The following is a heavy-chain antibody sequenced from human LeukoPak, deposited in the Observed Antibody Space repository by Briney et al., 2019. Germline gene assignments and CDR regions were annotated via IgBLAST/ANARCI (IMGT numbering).Heavy chain of an antibody. CDR3: ARDLATMVRGVITSLDY. CDR2: INPNSGGT. D-gene: IGHD3-10*01. Sequence: ASVTVSCKASGYTFTGYYMHWVRLAPGQGLEWMGWINPNSGGTNYAQKFQGRVTMTRDTSISTANMELSRLRSDDTAVYYCARDLATMVRGVITSLDYWGQGTLVTVSS. V-gene: IGHV1-2*02. CDR1: GYTFTGYY. J-gene: IGHJ4*02.